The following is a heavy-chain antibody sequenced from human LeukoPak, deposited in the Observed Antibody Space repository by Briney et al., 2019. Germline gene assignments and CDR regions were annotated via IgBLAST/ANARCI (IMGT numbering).Heavy chain of an antibody. CDR3: ARATYYYGSGSYQYYFDY. V-gene: IGHV3-53*04. CDR2: IYSGGST. Sequence: GGSLRLSCAASGFTVSSNYMSRVRQAPGKGLEWVSVIYSGGSTYYADPVKGRFTISRHNSKNTLYLQMNSLRAEDTAVYYCARATYYYGSGSYQYYFDYWGQGTLVTVSS. D-gene: IGHD3-10*01. J-gene: IGHJ4*02. CDR1: GFTVSSNY.